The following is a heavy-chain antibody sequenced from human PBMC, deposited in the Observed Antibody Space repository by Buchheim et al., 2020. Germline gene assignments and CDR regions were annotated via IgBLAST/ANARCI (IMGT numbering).Heavy chain of an antibody. CDR3: AKGQFLGPDYSDY. J-gene: IGHJ4*02. CDR1: GFTFSSYG. V-gene: IGHV3-30*18. D-gene: IGHD3-10*01. Sequence: QVQLVESGGGVVQPGRSLRLSCAASGFTFSSYGMHWVRQAPGKGLEWVAVISYDGSNKYYADSVKGRFTISRDNSKNTLYLQMNSLRAEDTAVYYCAKGQFLGPDYSDYWGQGTL. CDR2: ISYDGSNK.